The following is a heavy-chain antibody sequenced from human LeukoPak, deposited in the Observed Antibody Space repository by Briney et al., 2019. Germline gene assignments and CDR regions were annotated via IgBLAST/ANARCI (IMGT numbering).Heavy chain of an antibody. V-gene: IGHV4-34*01. D-gene: IGHD3-22*01. CDR2: INHSGST. CDR3: ARHGWIYYYDPQRGAFDY. Sequence: SETLSLTCAVYGGSFSGYYWSWIRQPPGKGLEWIGEINHSGSTNYNPSLKSRVTISVDTSKNQFSLKLSSVTAADTAVYYCARHGWIYYYDPQRGAFDYWGQGTLVTVSS. J-gene: IGHJ4*02. CDR1: GGSFSGYY.